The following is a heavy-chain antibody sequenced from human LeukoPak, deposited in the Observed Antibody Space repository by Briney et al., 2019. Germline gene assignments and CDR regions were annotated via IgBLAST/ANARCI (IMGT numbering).Heavy chain of an antibody. CDR3: VRDDDFWSGPLDY. J-gene: IGHJ4*02. V-gene: IGHV3-74*01. CDR2: INSDGRST. CDR1: GFTFSDYW. Sequence: GGSLRLSCAASGFTFSDYWMHWVRQAPGKGLVGVSRINSDGRSTSYADSVKGRFTISRDNAKNTLFLQMNSLRAEDTAVYYCVRDDDFWSGPLDYWGQGTLVTV. D-gene: IGHD3-3*01.